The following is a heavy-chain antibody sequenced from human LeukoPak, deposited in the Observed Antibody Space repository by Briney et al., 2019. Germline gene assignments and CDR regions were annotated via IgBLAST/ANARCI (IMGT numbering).Heavy chain of an antibody. CDR2: IRSDSNNI. CDR1: GFTFSSYS. J-gene: IGHJ4*02. CDR3: ARSTSVDYYFDY. V-gene: IGHV3-21*01. D-gene: IGHD2-15*01. Sequence: PGGSLRLSCEGSGFTFSSYSMNWLRQAPGKGLEWVASIRSDSNNIYYSDSVRGRFTISRDNAKKSLYLQMNSLRAEDTAVYYCARSTSVDYYFDYWGQGALVTVSS.